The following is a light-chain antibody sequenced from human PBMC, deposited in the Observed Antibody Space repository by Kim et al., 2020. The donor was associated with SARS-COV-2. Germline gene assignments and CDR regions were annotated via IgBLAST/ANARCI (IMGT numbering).Light chain of an antibody. CDR1: QRESGSK. V-gene: IGKV3-20*01. J-gene: IGKJ2*01. CDR3: QQYGSSPRT. CDR2: GAS. Sequence: SPGERATLSWRASQRESGSKLVWYQQKPGQAPGLLIYGASSRATGIPDRFSGSGSGTDFTLTISRLEPEDVAVYYCQQYGSSPRTFGQGTKVDIK.